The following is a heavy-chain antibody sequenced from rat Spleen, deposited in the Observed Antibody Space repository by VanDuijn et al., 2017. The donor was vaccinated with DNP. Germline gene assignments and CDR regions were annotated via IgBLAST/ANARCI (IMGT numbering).Heavy chain of an antibody. V-gene: IGHV4-2*01. D-gene: IGHD1-6*01. J-gene: IGHJ4*01. Sequence: EVKLVESGGGLVQPGRSLKLSCAASGFNFNDYWMGWVRQAPGKGLEWIGEINKDSSTINYTPSLKDKFTISRDNAQNTLYLQMSKLGYEDTAIYYGERVMDTTDYYAMDAWGQGTSVTVSS. CDR2: INKDSSTI. CDR3: ERVMDTTDYYAMDA. CDR1: GFNFNDYW.